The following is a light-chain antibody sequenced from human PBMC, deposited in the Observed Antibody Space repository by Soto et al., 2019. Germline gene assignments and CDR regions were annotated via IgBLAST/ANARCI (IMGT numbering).Light chain of an antibody. CDR1: QSFGSS. CDR3: HQRGIWPHT. J-gene: IGKJ3*01. CDR2: HAS. V-gene: IGKV3-11*01. Sequence: EVVLTQPPATLSFSPGETATLSCRASQSFGSSLAWYQQKPGQAPRLPIHHASTRAAGIPARFSGSGSGTDFSLTISSLEPEDFAVYYCHQRGIWPHTFGPGTKVDIK.